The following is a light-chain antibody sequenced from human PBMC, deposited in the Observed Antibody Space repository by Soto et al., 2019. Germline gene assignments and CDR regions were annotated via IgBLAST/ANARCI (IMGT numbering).Light chain of an antibody. V-gene: IGLV2-8*01. CDR2: EVT. Sequence: QSVLTQPPSASGSPGQSVTISCTGTSSDVGGYNYVSWYQRHPGKAPKLMIFEVTKRPSGVPDRFSDSKSGNTASLTVSGLQAEDESDYYCSSYAGSNNYVFGAGTKVTVL. CDR1: SSDVGGYNY. J-gene: IGLJ1*01. CDR3: SSYAGSNNYV.